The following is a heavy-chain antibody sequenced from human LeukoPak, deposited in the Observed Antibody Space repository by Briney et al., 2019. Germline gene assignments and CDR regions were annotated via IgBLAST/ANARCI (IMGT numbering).Heavy chain of an antibody. CDR3: ARFHDYGGNRYFDY. J-gene: IGHJ4*02. Sequence: SETLSLTCTVSGGSISSYYWSWIRQPPGKGLEWIGYIYYSGNTNYNPSLKSRVTISIDTSKNQVSLKLSSVTAADTAVYYCARFHDYGGNRYFDYWGQGTLVTVAS. V-gene: IGHV4-59*01. D-gene: IGHD4-23*01. CDR2: IYYSGNT. CDR1: GGSISSYY.